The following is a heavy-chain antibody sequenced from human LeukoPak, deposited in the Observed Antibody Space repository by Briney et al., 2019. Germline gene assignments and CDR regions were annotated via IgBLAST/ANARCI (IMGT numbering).Heavy chain of an antibody. V-gene: IGHV7-4-1*02. CDR3: ARERYYYDSSGYHRRFDP. J-gene: IGHJ5*02. Sequence: ASVKVSCKASGYTFTSYAMNWVRQAPGQGLEWMGWINTNTGNPTYAQGFTGRFVFSLDTSVSTAYLQISSLKAEDTAVYYCARERYYYDSSGYHRRFDPWGQGALVTVSS. CDR2: INTNTGNP. CDR1: GYTFTSYA. D-gene: IGHD3-22*01.